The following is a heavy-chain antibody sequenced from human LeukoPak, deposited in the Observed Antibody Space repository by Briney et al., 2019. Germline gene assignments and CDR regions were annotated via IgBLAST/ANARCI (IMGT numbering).Heavy chain of an antibody. CDR3: AREVILTGFDY. CDR2: IYSGGST. D-gene: IGHD3-9*01. J-gene: IGHJ4*02. V-gene: IGHV3-53*01. CDR1: GFTVSSNY. Sequence: PGGSLRLSCAASGFTVSSNYMSWVRQAPGKGLEWVSVIYSGGSTYYADSVKGRFTISRDNSKNTLYLQMNSLRAEDTAVYYCAREVILTGFDYWGQGTLVTVSS.